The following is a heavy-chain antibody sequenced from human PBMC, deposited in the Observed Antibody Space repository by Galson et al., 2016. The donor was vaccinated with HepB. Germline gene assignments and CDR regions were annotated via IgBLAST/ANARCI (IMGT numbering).Heavy chain of an antibody. CDR1: GFTTSSDS. V-gene: IGHV3-53*01. Sequence: SLRLSCAASGFTTSSDSMSWVRQAPRKGLDFVPVPYSGGTTYYAESVKGRFTISRDNSKYMFFLQMNSLRVNDTAVYYCARDPGFRNGMDVWGLGTTVTVSS. CDR3: ARDPGFRNGMDV. CDR2: PYSGGTT. J-gene: IGHJ6*02.